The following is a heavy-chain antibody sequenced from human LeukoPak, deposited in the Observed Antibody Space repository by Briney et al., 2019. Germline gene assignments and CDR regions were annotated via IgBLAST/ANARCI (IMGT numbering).Heavy chain of an antibody. D-gene: IGHD1-26*01. V-gene: IGHV4-59*11. Sequence: PSETLSLTCTVSGGSIISPYWSWIRQPPGRGLEWIGYLHYSGSTNYNPSLKSRVTISLDTSKNKFSLKLRSVTAADTAVYYCARRGANSGSYSHFDLWGRGTLVTVSS. CDR3: ARRGANSGSYSHFDL. CDR1: GGSIISPY. J-gene: IGHJ2*01. CDR2: LHYSGST.